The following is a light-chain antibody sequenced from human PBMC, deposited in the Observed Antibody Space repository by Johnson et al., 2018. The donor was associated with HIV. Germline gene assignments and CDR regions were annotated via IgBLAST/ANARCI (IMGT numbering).Light chain of an antibody. V-gene: IGLV1-51*02. Sequence: QSVLTQPPSVSAAPGQKVTISCSGSSSNIGNNYVSWYQQFPGTAPKLLIYKNNKRPSGIPDRFSGSKSGTSATLGITGLQTGDEADYYCGTWDSSLSAGVVGTGTKVTVL. CDR2: KNN. CDR1: SSNIGNNY. CDR3: GTWDSSLSAGV. J-gene: IGLJ1*01.